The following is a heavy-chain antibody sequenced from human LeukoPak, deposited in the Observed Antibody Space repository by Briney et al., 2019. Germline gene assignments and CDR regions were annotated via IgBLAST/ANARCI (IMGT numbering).Heavy chain of an antibody. J-gene: IGHJ6*03. D-gene: IGHD1-26*01. CDR2: IYHSGST. Sequence: SETLSLTCTVSGYSISSGYYWGWIRQPPGKGLEWIGSIYHSGSTYYNPSLKSRVTISVDTSKNQFSLKLSSVTAADTAVYYCARDVVGANYYYYYMDVWGKGTTVTVSS. CDR3: ARDVVGANYYYYYMDV. CDR1: GYSISSGYY. V-gene: IGHV4-38-2*02.